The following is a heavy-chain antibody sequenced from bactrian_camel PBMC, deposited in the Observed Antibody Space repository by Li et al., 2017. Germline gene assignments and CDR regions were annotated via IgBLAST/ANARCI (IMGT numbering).Heavy chain of an antibody. CDR1: GAIYSTYC. J-gene: IGHJ6*01. Sequence: HVQLVESGGGSVQAGGSLTLFCAFSGAIYSTYCMGWFRQAPGKEREAVAAFFPGSGFTYYSDSVKGRFTISQDKAKNTLYLQMNMLKPEDSAMYHCAADSVGPIGMLDPQPADFVYWGQGTQVTVS. CDR2: FFPGSGFT. D-gene: IGHD2*01. CDR3: AADSVGPIGMLDPQPADFVY. V-gene: IGHV3S54*01.